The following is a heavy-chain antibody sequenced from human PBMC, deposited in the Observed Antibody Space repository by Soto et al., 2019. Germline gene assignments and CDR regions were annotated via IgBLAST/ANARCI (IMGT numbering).Heavy chain of an antibody. CDR3: ARDIAVALIDY. D-gene: IGHD6-19*01. V-gene: IGHV1-18*01. CDR1: GYTFTIYG. J-gene: IGHJ4*02. Sequence: QVQLVQSGAEVKKPGASVKVSCKASGYTFTIYGIRWVRQAPGQGLEWMGWISAYNGNTKYAQKLQGRVTMTTVTATITAYMELRSLRSEVTAVYCCARDIAVALIDYWGQGTLGTVSS. CDR2: ISAYNGNT.